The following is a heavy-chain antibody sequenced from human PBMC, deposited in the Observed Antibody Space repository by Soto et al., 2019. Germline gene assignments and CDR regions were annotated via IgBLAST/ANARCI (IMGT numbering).Heavy chain of an antibody. V-gene: IGHV3-48*03. CDR2: ISSSGSTI. J-gene: IGHJ4*02. CDR3: ARDSSRGSYYPY. CDR1: GFTFSSYE. D-gene: IGHD1-26*01. Sequence: PGGSLRLSCAASGFTFSSYEMSWVRQAPGKGLEWVSYISSSGSTIYYADSVKGRFTISRDNAKNSLYLQMNSLRAEDTAVYYCARDSSRGSYYPYWGQGTLVTVSS.